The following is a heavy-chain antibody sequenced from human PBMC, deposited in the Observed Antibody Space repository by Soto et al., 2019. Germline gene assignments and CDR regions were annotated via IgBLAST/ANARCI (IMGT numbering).Heavy chain of an antibody. CDR2: ISAYNGNT. CDR1: GYTFTSYG. CDR3: ARDPHCSGGSCYVSYYYYGMDV. Sequence: ASVKVSCKASGYTFTSYGISWVRQAPGQGLEWMGWISAYNGNTNYAQKLQGRVTMTTDTSTSTAYMELRSLRSDDTAVYYCARDPHCSGGSCYVSYYYYGMDVWGQGTTVTSP. D-gene: IGHD2-15*01. V-gene: IGHV1-18*01. J-gene: IGHJ6*02.